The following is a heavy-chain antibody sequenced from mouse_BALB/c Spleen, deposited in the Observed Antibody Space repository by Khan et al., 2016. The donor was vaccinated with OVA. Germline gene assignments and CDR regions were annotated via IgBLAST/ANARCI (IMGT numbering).Heavy chain of an antibody. J-gene: IGHJ3*01. CDR3: ARDASNGDVSLAY. V-gene: IGHV1S136*01. Sequence: VQLQQSGPDLVKPGASVKMSCKASGYTFTNYVMHWVKQKPGQGLEWIGYINPYNDGIRYNEKFTGKATLTSDKSYSTAYLELSSLTSEDSAVYYCARDASNGDVSLAYWGQGTLVTVSA. D-gene: IGHD4-1*01. CDR2: INPYNDGI. CDR1: GYTFTNYV.